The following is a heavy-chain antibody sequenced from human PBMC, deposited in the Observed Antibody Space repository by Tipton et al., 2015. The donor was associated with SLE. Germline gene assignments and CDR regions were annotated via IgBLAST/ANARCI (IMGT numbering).Heavy chain of an antibody. J-gene: IGHJ4*02. CDR1: GYTFSNYG. CDR3: AREVEGRYCSADHRPVVLDY. V-gene: IGHV1-18*01. CDR2: ISGYNINT. Sequence: VQLVQSGAEVKTPGASVKVSCKASGYTFSNYGVAWVRQAPGQGLEWMGRISGYNINTNYAQKFQGRVTVTTDISTSTAYMELRTLRSDDTAIYYCAREVEGRYCSADHRPVVLDYWGRGTLVTVSS. D-gene: IGHD2-15*01.